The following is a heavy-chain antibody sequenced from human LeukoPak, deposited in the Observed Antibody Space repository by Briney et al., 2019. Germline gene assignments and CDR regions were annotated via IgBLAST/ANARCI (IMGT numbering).Heavy chain of an antibody. CDR2: INHSGST. CDR1: GGSFSGYY. CDR3: ARGRRAVAPYNWFDP. V-gene: IGHV4-34*01. J-gene: IGHJ5*02. D-gene: IGHD6-19*01. Sequence: SETLSLTCAVYGGSFSGYYWSWIRQPPGKGLEWIGEINHSGSTNYNPSLKSRVTISVDTSKNQFSLKLSSVTAADTAAYYCARGRRAVAPYNWFDPWGQGTLVTVSS.